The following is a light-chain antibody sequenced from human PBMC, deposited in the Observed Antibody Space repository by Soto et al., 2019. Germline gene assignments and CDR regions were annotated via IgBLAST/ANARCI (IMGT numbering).Light chain of an antibody. CDR3: QQYYITPFT. CDR1: QSLLHRSNNENY. CDR2: WAS. J-gene: IGKJ3*01. V-gene: IGKV4-1*01. Sequence: DIVMTQSPDSLAVSLGERATINCKSSQSLLHRSNNENYLAWYQQKPGQPPKLLIYWASTRESGVPDRFSGSGSGTDFTLAISSLQAEDVAAYYCQQYYITPFTFGPGTKVDI.